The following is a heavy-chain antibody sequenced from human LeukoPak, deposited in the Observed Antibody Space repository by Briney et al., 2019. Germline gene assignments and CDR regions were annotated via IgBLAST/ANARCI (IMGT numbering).Heavy chain of an antibody. J-gene: IGHJ4*02. Sequence: SETLSLTCTVSGGSVTTYYYSWIRQPPGKGLEWIGYINYSGSTSYNPSFQSRVTISLGKSKKQVSLRLSSATSADTAVYYCAREDCSSSTCLFDSWGQGTLVTVSS. V-gene: IGHV4-59*02. CDR3: AREDCSSSTCLFDS. CDR2: INYSGST. D-gene: IGHD2-2*01. CDR1: GGSVTTYY.